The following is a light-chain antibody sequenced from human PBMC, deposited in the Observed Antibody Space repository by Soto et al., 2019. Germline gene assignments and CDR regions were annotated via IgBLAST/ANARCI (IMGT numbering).Light chain of an antibody. Sequence: VGMSPSPASLSASTGERVTLSCRASQNIRSSLAWYQQRPGQAPRLLIYDASTRATGIPPRFSGSGSGTDFTLTISSLEPEDFAVYYCQQRSNWPTFGQGTLLEI. CDR3: QQRSNWPT. CDR2: DAS. CDR1: QNIRSS. J-gene: IGKJ5*01. V-gene: IGKV3-11*01.